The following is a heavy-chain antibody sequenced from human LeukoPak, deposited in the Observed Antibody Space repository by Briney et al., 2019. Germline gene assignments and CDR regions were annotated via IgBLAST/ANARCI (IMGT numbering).Heavy chain of an antibody. Sequence: GGSLRLSCAASGFTFSSYAMSWVRQAPGQGLEWVSTISASDGRTYYADSVKGRFSISRDNSKNTLYLQMNNLRAEDTAVYYCARKVAAAAGAVYWGQGTLVTVSS. D-gene: IGHD6-13*01. V-gene: IGHV3-23*01. J-gene: IGHJ4*02. CDR2: ISASDGRT. CDR1: GFTFSSYA. CDR3: ARKVAAAAGAVY.